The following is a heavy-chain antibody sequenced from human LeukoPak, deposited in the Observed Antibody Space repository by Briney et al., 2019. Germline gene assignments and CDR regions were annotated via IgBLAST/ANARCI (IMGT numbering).Heavy chain of an antibody. D-gene: IGHD2-2*01. CDR3: ARAEYQLHMLNAFDI. Sequence: GGSLRLSCAASGFTFSDYYMSWIRQAPGKGLEWISYISASSSYTNYADSVKGRFTISRDNAKNSLYLQMNSLRVEDTAVYCCARAEYQLHMLNAFDIWGQGTMVTVSS. J-gene: IGHJ3*02. V-gene: IGHV3-11*06. CDR1: GFTFSDYY. CDR2: ISASSSYT.